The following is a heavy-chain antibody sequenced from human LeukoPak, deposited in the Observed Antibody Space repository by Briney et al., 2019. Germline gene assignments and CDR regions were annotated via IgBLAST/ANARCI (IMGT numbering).Heavy chain of an antibody. D-gene: IGHD6-6*01. Sequence: PSETLSLTCAVPGESFSAYFWSWIRQVPGKGLEWIGEIDHRGSSNYNPPLKSRATISVDTSKNHFSLSLTSVTAADTAVYYCATRSSTLAAARCFDDWGQGTVVTVSS. CDR3: ATRSSTLAAARCFDD. J-gene: IGHJ4*03. CDR1: GESFSAYF. CDR2: IDHRGSS. V-gene: IGHV4-34*01.